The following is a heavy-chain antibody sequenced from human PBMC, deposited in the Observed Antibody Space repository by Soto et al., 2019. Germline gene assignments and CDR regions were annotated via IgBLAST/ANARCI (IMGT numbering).Heavy chain of an antibody. CDR3: AKGGADSYNYVMDV. D-gene: IGHD3-10*01. CDR1: GLTFSNYA. CDR2: IRGSADAT. Sequence: EVQLLESGGGLVQPGGSLRLSCAASGLTFSNYAMTWVRQAPGKGLEWVSAIRGSADATFYADSVKGRFTISRDNSKNTLSLQLGSLRAEDTAVYYCAKGGADSYNYVMDVWGKGTTVTVSS. J-gene: IGHJ6*01. V-gene: IGHV3-23*01.